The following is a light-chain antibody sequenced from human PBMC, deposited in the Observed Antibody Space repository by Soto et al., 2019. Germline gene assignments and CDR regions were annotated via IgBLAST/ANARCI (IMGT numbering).Light chain of an antibody. CDR3: QSYDSSLSGNVV. CDR2: GNS. J-gene: IGLJ2*01. CDR1: SSNIGAGYD. Sequence: QSVLPQPPSVSGAPGPRVTISCTGSSSNIGAGYDVHWYQQLPGTAPKLLIYGNSNRPSGVPDRFSGSKSGTSASLAITGLQAEDEADYYCQSYDSSLSGNVVFGGGTKLTVL. V-gene: IGLV1-40*01.